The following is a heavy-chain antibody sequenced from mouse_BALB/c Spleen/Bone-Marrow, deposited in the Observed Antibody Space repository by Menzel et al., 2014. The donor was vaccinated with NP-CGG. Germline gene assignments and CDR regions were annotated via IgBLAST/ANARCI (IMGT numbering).Heavy chain of an antibody. Sequence: EVQLAESGGGLVQPGGSLKLSCAASGFDFSRYWMSWVRQAPGKGLEWIGKINPDSSTINYTPSLKDKFIIPRDNAKNTLYLQMSKVRSEDTALYYCARLNYYGNLFVWGAGTTVTVSS. V-gene: IGHV4-1*02. CDR1: GFDFSRYW. CDR2: INPDSSTI. D-gene: IGHD1-1*01. CDR3: ARLNYYGNLFV. J-gene: IGHJ1*01.